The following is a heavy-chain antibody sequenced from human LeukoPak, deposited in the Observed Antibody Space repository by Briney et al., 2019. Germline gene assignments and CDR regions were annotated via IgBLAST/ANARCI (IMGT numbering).Heavy chain of an antibody. CDR1: GGSITSYY. CDR3: ARRSYSSGFYYFDY. CDR2: IYYSGST. J-gene: IGHJ4*02. V-gene: IGHV4-59*08. D-gene: IGHD6-25*01. Sequence: PSETLSLTCTVSGGSITSYYWSWIWPSPRKGLQWIGYIYYSGSTNYNPSLKSRVTISVDTSKNQFSLKLSSVTAADTAVYYCARRSYSSGFYYFDYWGQGTLVTVSS.